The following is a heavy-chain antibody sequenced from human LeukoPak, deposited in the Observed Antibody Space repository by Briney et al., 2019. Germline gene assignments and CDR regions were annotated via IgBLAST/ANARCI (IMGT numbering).Heavy chain of an antibody. V-gene: IGHV3-7*01. CDR2: INQDGSGK. CDR3: ATLTGYRSSWYDYYYMDV. Sequence: EGSLRLSCAASGFTFSSYWMSWVRQAPGKGLEWVANINQDGSGKYYVDSVKGRFIISRDNAKDSLHLQMNSLRAEDTAMYYCATLTGYRSSWYDYYYMDVWGKGTTVTVSS. J-gene: IGHJ6*03. CDR1: GFTFSSYW. D-gene: IGHD6-13*01.